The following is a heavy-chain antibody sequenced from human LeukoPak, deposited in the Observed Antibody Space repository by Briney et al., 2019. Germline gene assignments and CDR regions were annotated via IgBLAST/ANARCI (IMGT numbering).Heavy chain of an antibody. D-gene: IGHD5/OR15-5a*01. CDR3: ATFFDFWSGP. CDR2: IYHDGST. CDR1: GVSVSSGSYF. J-gene: IGHJ5*02. V-gene: IGHV4-61*01. Sequence: PSETLSLTCTVSGVSVSSGSYFWSWIRQPPEEGPQWIGYIYHDGSTYYSPSLRSRVSISVDTSKNQFSLKLSSVTTADTAVYFCATFFDFWSGPWGQGTQVTVSS.